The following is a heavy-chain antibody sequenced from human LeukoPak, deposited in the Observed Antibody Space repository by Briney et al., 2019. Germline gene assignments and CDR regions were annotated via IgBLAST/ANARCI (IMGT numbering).Heavy chain of an antibody. J-gene: IGHJ4*02. CDR1: GGSISSYY. D-gene: IGHD6-13*01. CDR2: IYTSGST. CDR3: ARDGQSPPDSSFDY. Sequence: PSETLSLTCTVSGGSISSYYWSWIRQSAGKGLEWIGRIYTSGSTNYNPSLKSRVTMSVDTSKNQFSLKLSSVTAADTAVYYCARDGQSPPDSSFDYWGQGTLVTVSS. V-gene: IGHV4-4*07.